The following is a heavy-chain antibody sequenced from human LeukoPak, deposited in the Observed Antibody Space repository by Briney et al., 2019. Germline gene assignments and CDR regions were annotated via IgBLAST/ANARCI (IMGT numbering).Heavy chain of an antibody. CDR1: GFTFSSYE. CDR3: AKELAMIVVAPRRYAFDI. D-gene: IGHD3-22*01. J-gene: IGHJ3*02. CDR2: ISGSGGST. V-gene: IGHV3-23*01. Sequence: GGSLRLSCAASGFTFSSYEMNWVRQAPGKGLEWVSAISGSGGSTYYADSVKGRFTISRDISKNTLYLQMNSLRAEDTAVYFCAKELAMIVVAPRRYAFDIWGQGTMVTVSS.